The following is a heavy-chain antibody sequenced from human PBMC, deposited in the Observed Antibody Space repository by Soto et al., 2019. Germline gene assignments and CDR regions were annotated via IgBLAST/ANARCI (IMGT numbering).Heavy chain of an antibody. CDR1: GFTFSSYW. CDR2: IYNDGSST. CDR3: ARRRGSSGWKTNFDF. V-gene: IGHV3-74*01. Sequence: EVQLVESGGGLVQPGGSLRLSCAASGFTFSSYWMHWVRQAPGKGLVWVSRIYNDGSSTSYADSVKGRFTISRDNAKNTLYLQMTSLRAEDTAVYYCARRRGSSGWKTNFDFWGQGTLVTVSS. J-gene: IGHJ4*02. D-gene: IGHD6-19*01.